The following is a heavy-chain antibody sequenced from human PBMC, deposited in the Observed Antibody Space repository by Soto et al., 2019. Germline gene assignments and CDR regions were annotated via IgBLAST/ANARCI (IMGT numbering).Heavy chain of an antibody. Sequence: QLQLQESGPGLVKPSETLSLTCTVSGGSISSSSYYWGWIRQPPGKGLEWIGSIYYSGSTYYNPSLKSRVTISVDTSKNQFSLKLSSVTAADTAVYYCARQSGYSSGWYGVYFDYWGQGTLVTVSS. V-gene: IGHV4-39*01. CDR1: GGSISSSSYY. CDR3: ARQSGYSSGWYGVYFDY. CDR2: IYYSGST. D-gene: IGHD6-19*01. J-gene: IGHJ4*02.